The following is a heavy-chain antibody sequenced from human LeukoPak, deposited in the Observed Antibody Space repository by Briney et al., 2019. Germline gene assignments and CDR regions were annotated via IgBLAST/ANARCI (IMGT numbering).Heavy chain of an antibody. D-gene: IGHD1-1*01. V-gene: IGHV4-59*01. Sequence: PSETLSLTCTVSGGSISSYYWSWIRQPPGEGLEWIGYIYYSGSTNYNPSLKSRVTISVDTSKNQFSLKLSSVTAADTAVYYCARGANWNEYYFDYWGQGTLVTVSS. CDR3: ARGANWNEYYFDY. CDR1: GGSISSYY. J-gene: IGHJ4*02. CDR2: IYYSGST.